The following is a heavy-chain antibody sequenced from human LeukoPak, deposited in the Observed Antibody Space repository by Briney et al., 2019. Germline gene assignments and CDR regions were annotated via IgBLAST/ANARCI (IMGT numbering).Heavy chain of an antibody. CDR3: ARDLPFAYHAFDI. CDR2: IIPIADIT. CDR1: GGTFSTYA. D-gene: IGHD3-3*01. V-gene: IGHV1-69*04. J-gene: IGHJ3*02. Sequence: ASVKVSCKVSGGTFSTYAITWVRRAPGQGLEWVSRIIPIADITHYAQKFQGRVTVTADKSTNTAYMELSRLRSEDTAVYYCARDLPFAYHAFDIWGQGTTVAVSS.